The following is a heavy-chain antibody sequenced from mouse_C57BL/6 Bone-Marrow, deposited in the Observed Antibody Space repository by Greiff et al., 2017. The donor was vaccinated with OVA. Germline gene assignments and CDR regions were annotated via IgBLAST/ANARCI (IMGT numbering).Heavy chain of an antibody. CDR2: IHPNSGST. Sequence: VQLQESGAELVKPGASVKLSCKASGYTFTSYWMHWVKQRPGQGLEWIGMIHPNSGSTNYNEKFKSKATLTVDKSSSTAYMQLSSLTSEDSAVYYCARSPHYYGSSAMDYWGQGTSVTVSS. CDR3: ARSPHYYGSSAMDY. CDR1: GYTFTSYW. D-gene: IGHD1-1*01. J-gene: IGHJ4*01. V-gene: IGHV1-64*01.